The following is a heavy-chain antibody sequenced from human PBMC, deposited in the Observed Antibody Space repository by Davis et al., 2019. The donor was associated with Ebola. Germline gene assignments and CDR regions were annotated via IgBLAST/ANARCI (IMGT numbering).Heavy chain of an antibody. CDR2: TYYYSKWFN. CDR3: ARGWLRTGFDS. CDR1: GDSVSSAG. V-gene: IGHV6-1*01. Sequence: HSQTLSLTCAISGDSVSSAGWNWIRQSPSRGLEWLGRTYYYSKWFNDYAISVKSRITVNPDTSKNQFSLQLNSVTPEDTAVYYCARGWLRTGFDSWGQGAPVTVSS. J-gene: IGHJ4*02. D-gene: IGHD5-24*01.